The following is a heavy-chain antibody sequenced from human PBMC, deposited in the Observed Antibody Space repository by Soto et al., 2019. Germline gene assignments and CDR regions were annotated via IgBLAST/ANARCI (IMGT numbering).Heavy chain of an antibody. Sequence: GGSLRLSCAASEFSFRSYWMTWVRQAPGKGLEWVALINEDGSQKYYVGSVKGRFIISRDNAKDSVYMQMDSLRAGDTAVYFCARVGRYGWDFDHWGQGTLVTVS. CDR1: EFSFRSYW. CDR3: ARVGRYGWDFDH. D-gene: IGHD5-18*01. V-gene: IGHV3-7*01. CDR2: INEDGSQK. J-gene: IGHJ4*02.